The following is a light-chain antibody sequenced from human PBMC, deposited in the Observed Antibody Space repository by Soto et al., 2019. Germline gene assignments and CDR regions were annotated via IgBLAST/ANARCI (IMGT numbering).Light chain of an antibody. V-gene: IGKV1-6*01. Sequence: AIQMTQSPSSLSASVGDRVTITCRASQDIRTELGWYQQKPGKAPRLLIYGTFNLQSGVPSRFSGSGSGTDFTLTISSLQPDDFATYYCLQDFKYPRTFGQGTKVEVK. CDR1: QDIRTE. CDR3: LQDFKYPRT. J-gene: IGKJ1*01. CDR2: GTF.